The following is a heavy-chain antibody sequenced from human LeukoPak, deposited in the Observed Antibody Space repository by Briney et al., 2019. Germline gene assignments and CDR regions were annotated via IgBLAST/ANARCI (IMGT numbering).Heavy chain of an antibody. CDR3: ARSYSPYYYDSSGHPYFDY. D-gene: IGHD3-22*01. Sequence: PSETLSLTCTVSGGSISSGSYYWSWIRQPAGKGLEWIGRIYTSGSTNYNPSLKSRVTISVDTSKNQFSLKLSSVTAADAAVYYCARSYSPYYYDSSGHPYFDYWGQGTLVTVSS. J-gene: IGHJ4*02. CDR1: GGSISSGSYY. CDR2: IYTSGST. V-gene: IGHV4-61*02.